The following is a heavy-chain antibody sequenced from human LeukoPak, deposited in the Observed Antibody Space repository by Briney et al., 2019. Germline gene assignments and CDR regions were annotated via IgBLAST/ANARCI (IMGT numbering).Heavy chain of an antibody. V-gene: IGHV4-59*12. CDR1: GGSISSYY. J-gene: IGHJ4*02. CDR2: IYYSGSA. Sequence: PSETLSLTCTVSGGSISSYYWSWIRQPPGKGLEWIGYIYYSGSADYNPSLKSRVAMSVDTSKNQFSLKLSSVTAADTAVYYCARGTAFNWNIFDYWGQGTLVTVSS. D-gene: IGHD1/OR15-1a*01. CDR3: ARGTAFNWNIFDY.